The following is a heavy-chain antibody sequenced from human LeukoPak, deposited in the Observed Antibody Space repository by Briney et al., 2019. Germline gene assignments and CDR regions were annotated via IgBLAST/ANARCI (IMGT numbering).Heavy chain of an antibody. J-gene: IGHJ5*02. CDR3: ATGIALTGNRGGIRDNWFDP. CDR2: FDPEDGET. Sequence: ASVKVSCKVSGYTLTELSMHWVRQAPGKGLEWMGGFDPEDGETIYAQKFQGRVTMTEDTSTDTAYTELSSLRSEDTAVYYCATGIALTGNRGGIRDNWFDPWGQGTLVTVSS. V-gene: IGHV1-24*01. D-gene: IGHD3-9*01. CDR1: GYTLTELS.